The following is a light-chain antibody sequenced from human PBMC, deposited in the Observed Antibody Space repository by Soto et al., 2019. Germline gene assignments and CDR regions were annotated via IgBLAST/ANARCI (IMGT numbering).Light chain of an antibody. Sequence: DIVMTQSPDSLAVSLGERATINCKSSQSVLYSSNNKNYLGWYQQKPGQTPKLLIYWASTRESGVPDRFSGSGSGTDFTLTIGSLQAEDVAVYYCQQYYSTPWTFGQGTKVEIK. CDR2: WAS. CDR3: QQYYSTPWT. CDR1: QSVLYSSNNKNY. J-gene: IGKJ1*01. V-gene: IGKV4-1*01.